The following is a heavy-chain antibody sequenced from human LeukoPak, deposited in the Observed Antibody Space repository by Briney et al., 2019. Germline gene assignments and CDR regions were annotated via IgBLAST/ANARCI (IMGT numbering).Heavy chain of an antibody. Sequence: SETLSLTCTVSGYSISSGYYWGWIRQPPGKGLEWIGSIYHSGSTYYNPSLKSRVTISVDTSKNQFSLKLSSVTAADTAVYYCARGTQHAFDIWGQGTMVTVSS. J-gene: IGHJ3*02. CDR2: IYHSGST. V-gene: IGHV4-38-2*02. CDR3: ARGTQHAFDI. CDR1: GYSISSGYY.